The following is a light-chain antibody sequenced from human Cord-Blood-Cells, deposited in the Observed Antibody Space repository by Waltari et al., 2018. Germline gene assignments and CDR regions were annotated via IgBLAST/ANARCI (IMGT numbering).Light chain of an antibody. J-gene: IGLJ3*02. CDR2: RNN. Sequence: QSVLTQPPSASGPPGQRVNISCSGSSSNLGSNYVYWYQQLPGTAPKLLIYRNNQRPSGVPDRFSGSKSGTSASLAISGLRSEDEADYYCAAWDDSLSGWVFGGGTKLTVL. CDR3: AAWDDSLSGWV. CDR1: SSNLGSNY. V-gene: IGLV1-47*01.